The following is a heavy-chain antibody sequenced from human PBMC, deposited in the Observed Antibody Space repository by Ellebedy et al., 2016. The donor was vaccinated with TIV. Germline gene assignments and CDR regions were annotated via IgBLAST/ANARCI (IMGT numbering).Heavy chain of an antibody. V-gene: IGHV4-59*12. CDR2: ISYSGST. J-gene: IGHJ6*02. D-gene: IGHD2-15*01. CDR1: GGSISSYY. CDR3: ARDHGGGSPLDV. Sequence: MPSETLSLTCTVSGGSISSYYWSWIRQPPGKGLEWIGYISYSGSTNYNPSLKSRVTISVDTSKNQFSLKLSSVTAADTAVYYCARDHGGGSPLDVWGQGTTVTVSS.